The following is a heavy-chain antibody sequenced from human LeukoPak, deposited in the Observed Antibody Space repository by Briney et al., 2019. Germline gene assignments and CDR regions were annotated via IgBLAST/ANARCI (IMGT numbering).Heavy chain of an antibody. Sequence: PGRSLRLSCAASGFTFSSNAMHWVRQTPGKGLEWVAVISYDGNTKYYAGSVKGRFTISRGNSENTLYLQVNSLRADDTALYYCARDFLPGAPDFFDYWGQGTLVTVSS. V-gene: IGHV3-30-3*01. CDR2: ISYDGNTK. CDR3: ARDFLPGAPDFFDY. CDR1: GFTFSSNA. J-gene: IGHJ4*02. D-gene: IGHD2-8*02.